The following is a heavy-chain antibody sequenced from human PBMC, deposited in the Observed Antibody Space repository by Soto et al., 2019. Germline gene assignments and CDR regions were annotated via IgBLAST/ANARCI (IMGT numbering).Heavy chain of an antibody. V-gene: IGHV4-34*01. CDR3: ARGWGYCSSTSCFYFAY. J-gene: IGHJ4*02. CDR1: GGSFSGYY. D-gene: IGHD2-2*01. Sequence: QVQLQQWGAGLLKHSETLSLTCAVYGGSFSGYYWSWIRQPPGKGLEWIGEINHSGSTNYNPSLKRRVTVSVDTSKNQFSLKLSSVTAADTAVYYCARGWGYCSSTSCFYFAYWGQGTLVTVSS. CDR2: INHSGST.